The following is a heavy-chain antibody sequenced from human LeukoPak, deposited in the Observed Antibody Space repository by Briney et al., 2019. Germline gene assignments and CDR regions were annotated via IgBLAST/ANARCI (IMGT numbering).Heavy chain of an antibody. V-gene: IGHV4-4*07. CDR3: ARVAKHPGGYNYSMDA. CDR1: GGSISGYY. D-gene: IGHD3-16*01. Sequence: SETLSLTCTVSGGSISGYYWSWIRQPAGKGLEWIGRIYTSGSTNYNPSLKSRVTMSVDTSKNQFSLKLSSVTAADTAVYYGARVAKHPGGYNYSMDAWAKGPRSPSP. J-gene: IGHJ6*03. CDR2: IYTSGST.